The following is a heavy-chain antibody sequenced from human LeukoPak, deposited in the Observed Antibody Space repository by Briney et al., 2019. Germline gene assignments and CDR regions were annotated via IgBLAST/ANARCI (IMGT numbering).Heavy chain of an antibody. CDR3: ARAGMGSSFDY. D-gene: IGHD6-13*01. CDR2: INHSGST. CDR1: GGSFSGYY. V-gene: IGHV4-34*01. Sequence: SETLSLTCAVYGGSFSGYYWSWIRQPPGKGLEWIGEINHSGSTNYNPSLKSRVTMSVDTSKNQFSLKLTSVTAADTAMYFCARAGMGSSFDYWGQGTLVTVSS. J-gene: IGHJ4*02.